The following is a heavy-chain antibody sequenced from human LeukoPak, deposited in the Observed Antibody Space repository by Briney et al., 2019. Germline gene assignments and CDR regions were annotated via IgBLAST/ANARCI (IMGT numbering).Heavy chain of an antibody. CDR3: AKGRGFRVWDPWDN. D-gene: IGHD3-16*01. Sequence: GGSLRLSCAASGFSFSSYSMNWVRPAPGKGLEWVSGITNSGENTYYADSVKGRFTISRDNSKNTLFLEMNSLRVEDTAVYYCAKGRGFRVWDPWDNWGQGTLITVSS. CDR2: ITNSGENT. J-gene: IGHJ4*02. V-gene: IGHV3-23*01. CDR1: GFSFSSYS.